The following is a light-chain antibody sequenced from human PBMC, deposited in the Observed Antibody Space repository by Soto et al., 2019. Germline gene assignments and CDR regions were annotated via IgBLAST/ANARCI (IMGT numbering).Light chain of an antibody. V-gene: IGLV1-40*01. J-gene: IGLJ1*01. CDR2: GST. CDR1: GSNIGAPYD. CDR3: QSYDSSLSGYV. Sequence: QSVLTQPPSLSGAPGQRVTISCTGSGSNIGAPYDVHWYQHLPGAAPKLLIYGSTTRPSGVPGRFSGYKSGTSASLAITGLQAEDEADYYCQSYDSSLSGYVVGAGTKVTVL.